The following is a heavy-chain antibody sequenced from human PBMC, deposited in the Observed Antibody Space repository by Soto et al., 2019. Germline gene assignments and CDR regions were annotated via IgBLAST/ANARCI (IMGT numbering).Heavy chain of an antibody. V-gene: IGHV3-11*05. J-gene: IGHJ4*02. D-gene: IGHD5-18*01. CDR3: AKGGYNYGFLFDC. CDR1: GFIFSDYY. CDR2: ISNSRIT. Sequence: PGGSLRLSCAASGFIFSDYYMTWIRQSPGKGLEWISYISNSRITNYADSVKGRFTISRDKAKNTLYLQMNSLRAEDTAVYYCAKGGYNYGFLFDCWGQGTLVTVSS.